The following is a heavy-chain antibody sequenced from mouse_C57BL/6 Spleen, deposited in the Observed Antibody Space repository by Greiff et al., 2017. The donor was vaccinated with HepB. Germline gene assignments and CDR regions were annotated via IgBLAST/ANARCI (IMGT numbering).Heavy chain of an antibody. V-gene: IGHV2-6*03. CDR2: IWSDGST. CDR1: GFSLTSYG. J-gene: IGHJ4*01. D-gene: IGHD2-12*01. Sequence: QVQLKESGPGLVAPSQSLSITCTVSGFSLTSYGVHWVRQPPGKGLEWLVVIWSDGSTTYNSAFKSRLSISKDNSTNQVFLKMNSLQTDDTAMYYCARLRRGGAMDYWGQGTSVTVSS. CDR3: ARLRRGGAMDY.